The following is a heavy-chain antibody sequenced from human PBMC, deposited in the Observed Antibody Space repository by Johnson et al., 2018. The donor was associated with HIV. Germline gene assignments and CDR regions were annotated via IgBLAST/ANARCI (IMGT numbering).Heavy chain of an antibody. D-gene: IGHD6-13*01. CDR2: VSGSGGSP. CDR1: GFTFSSYA. V-gene: IGHV3-23*04. J-gene: IGHJ3*02. CDR3: ARLPYSGDEDAFDI. Sequence: VQLVESGGGLVQPGGSLRLSCAASGFTFSSYAMSWVRQAPGKGLAWVSAVSGSGGSPYYADAMKGRFTISRDNSKNTLYLQMNSLRAEDTAAYYCARLPYSGDEDAFDIWGQGTMVTVSS.